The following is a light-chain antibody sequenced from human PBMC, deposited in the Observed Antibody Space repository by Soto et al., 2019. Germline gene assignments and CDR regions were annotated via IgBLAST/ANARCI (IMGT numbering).Light chain of an antibody. CDR1: QSLNRN. Sequence: EILMTQSPATLSVSPGERATLSCRASQSLNRNLAWYQQKPGQAPRLIIYGASTRASGIPARFRGSGSGTEFTLTISSLQSEDFALSYCQHYNDWPPAFTFGPGTKVDL. J-gene: IGKJ3*01. CDR2: GAS. V-gene: IGKV3D-15*01. CDR3: QHYNDWPPAFT.